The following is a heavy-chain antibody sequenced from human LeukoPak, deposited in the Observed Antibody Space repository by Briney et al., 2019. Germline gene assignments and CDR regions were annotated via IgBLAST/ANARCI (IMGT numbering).Heavy chain of an antibody. Sequence: PGGSLRLSCAASGFTFSSYSMNWVRQAPGKGLEWVSSISSSSSYIYYADSVKGRFTISRDNAKNSLYLQMNSLRAEDTAVYYCARVNTYYHGSGAIDYWGQGTLITVSS. D-gene: IGHD3-10*01. V-gene: IGHV3-21*01. J-gene: IGHJ4*02. CDR2: ISSSSSYI. CDR3: ARVNTYYHGSGAIDY. CDR1: GFTFSSYS.